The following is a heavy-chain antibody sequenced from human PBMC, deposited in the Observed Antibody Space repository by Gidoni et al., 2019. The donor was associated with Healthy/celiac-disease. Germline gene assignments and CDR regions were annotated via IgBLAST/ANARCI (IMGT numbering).Heavy chain of an antibody. CDR1: GFTFSDYY. CDR3: ARDTNSGSYSYHY. D-gene: IGHD1-26*01. J-gene: IGHJ4*02. CDR2: ISSSSSYT. V-gene: IGHV3-11*05. Sequence: QVQLVESGGGLVKPGGSLRLSCAASGFTFSDYYMSWIRQAPGKGLEWVSYISSSSSYTNYADSVKGRFTISRDNAKNSLYLQMNSLRAEDTAVYYCARDTNSGSYSYHYWGQGTLVTVSS.